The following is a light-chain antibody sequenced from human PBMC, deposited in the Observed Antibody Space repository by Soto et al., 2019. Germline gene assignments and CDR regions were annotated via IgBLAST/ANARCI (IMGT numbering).Light chain of an antibody. CDR2: EGS. V-gene: IGLV2-23*01. J-gene: IGLJ1*01. Sequence: QSALTQPASVSGSPRQSITISCTGTSRDVGSYNLGSWYQQHPGKAPKLMFYEGSKRPSGVSNRFSGSKSGNTASLTFSGLQAEDEADYYCCSYAGSTDVFGTGTKLTVL. CDR1: SRDVGSYNL. CDR3: CSYAGSTDV.